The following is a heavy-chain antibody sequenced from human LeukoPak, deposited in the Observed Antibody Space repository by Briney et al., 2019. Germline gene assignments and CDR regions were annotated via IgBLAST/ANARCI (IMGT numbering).Heavy chain of an antibody. CDR2: ISGSGGSI. CDR1: GFTFSSYA. D-gene: IGHD3-22*01. V-gene: IGHV3-23*01. J-gene: IGHJ1*01. CDR3: AKETYYYDSSGYYSEYFQH. Sequence: GGSLRLSCAASGFTFSSYAMSWVRQAPGKGLEWVSAISGSGGSIYYADSVKGRFTISRDNSKNTLYLQMNSLRAEDTAVYYCAKETYYYDSSGYYSEYFQHWGQGTLVTVSS.